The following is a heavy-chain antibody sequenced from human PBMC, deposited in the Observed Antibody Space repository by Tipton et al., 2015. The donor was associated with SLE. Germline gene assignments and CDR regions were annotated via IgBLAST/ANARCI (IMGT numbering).Heavy chain of an antibody. D-gene: IGHD2-2*01. CDR1: GFTFSSYW. CDR3: ARDYLSAMFDY. CDR2: IKQDGSEK. Sequence: SLRLSRAASGFTFSSYWMSWVRQAPGKGLEWVANIKQDGSEKYYVDSVKGRFTISRDNAKNSLYLQMNSLRAEDTAVYYCARDYLSAMFDYWGQGTLVTVSS. V-gene: IGHV3-7*01. J-gene: IGHJ4*02.